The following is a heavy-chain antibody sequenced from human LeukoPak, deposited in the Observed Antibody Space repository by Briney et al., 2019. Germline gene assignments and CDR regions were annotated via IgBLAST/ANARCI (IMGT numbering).Heavy chain of an antibody. CDR2: MNPNRGNT. J-gene: IGHJ4*02. CDR1: GYTFTSYD. V-gene: IGHV1-8*01. Sequence: GASVKVSCKASGYTFTSYDINWVRQATGQGLEWMGWMNPNRGNTGYAQKFQGRVTMTRNTSISTAYMELSSLRSEDTAVYYCARLWYYDSSGYPKHPFDYWGQGTLVTVSS. CDR3: ARLWYYDSSGYPKHPFDY. D-gene: IGHD3-22*01.